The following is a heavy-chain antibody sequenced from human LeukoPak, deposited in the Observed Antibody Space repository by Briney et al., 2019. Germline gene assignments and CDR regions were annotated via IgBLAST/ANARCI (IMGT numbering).Heavy chain of an antibody. CDR1: GFTCDDYD. J-gene: IGHJ4*02. V-gene: IGHV3-43*02. CDR2: INWGGGST. Sequence: QPGGTLSLSCAASGFTCDDYDMHWVRQAPGKGLEWVSLINWGGGSTYYADPVKGRFTISRDNSKNSLYLQMNSLRTEDTALYYCAKVHSGYSYGDRGYYFDYWGQGTLVTVSS. CDR3: AKVHSGYSYGDRGYYFDY. D-gene: IGHD5-18*01.